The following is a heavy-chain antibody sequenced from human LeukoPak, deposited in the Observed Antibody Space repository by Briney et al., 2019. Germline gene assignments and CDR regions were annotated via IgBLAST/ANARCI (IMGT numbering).Heavy chain of an antibody. CDR1: GGSISSGSYY. J-gene: IGHJ3*02. D-gene: IGHD3-10*01. V-gene: IGHV4-61*01. Sequence: SQTLSLTCTVSGGSISSGSYYWSWIRQPPGKGREWIGYIYYSGSTNYNPSLKSRVTISVDTSKNQFSLKLSSVTAADTAVYYCVRGYDAFDIWGQGTMVTVSS. CDR2: IYYSGST. CDR3: VRGYDAFDI.